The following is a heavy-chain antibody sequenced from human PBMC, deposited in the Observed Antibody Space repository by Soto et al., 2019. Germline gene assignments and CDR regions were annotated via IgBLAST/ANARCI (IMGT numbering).Heavy chain of an antibody. CDR3: AAGTGYDAFDI. D-gene: IGHD3-9*01. J-gene: IGHJ3*02. V-gene: IGHV4-59*01. CDR1: GGSISSYY. CDR2: IYYSGST. Sequence: SETLSLTCTVSGGSISSYYWSWIRQPPGKGLEWIGYIYYSGSTNYNPSLKSRVTISVDTSKNQFSLKLSSVTAADTAVYYCAAGTGYDAFDIWGQGTMVTVSS.